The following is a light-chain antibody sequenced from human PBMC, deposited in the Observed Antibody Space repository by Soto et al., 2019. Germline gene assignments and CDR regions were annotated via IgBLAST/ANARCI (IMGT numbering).Light chain of an antibody. CDR1: QFVTSGH. CDR3: QQYENWPSIT. Sequence: EIVLTQSPGTLSLSPGEGATLSCRASQFVTSGHLAWYQQKPGQAPTLLISGASTRATGIPVRFSGSGSGTESALAITSLQSEDFAVYYCQQYENWPSITFGQGTRLDI. CDR2: GAS. V-gene: IGKV3-15*01. J-gene: IGKJ5*01.